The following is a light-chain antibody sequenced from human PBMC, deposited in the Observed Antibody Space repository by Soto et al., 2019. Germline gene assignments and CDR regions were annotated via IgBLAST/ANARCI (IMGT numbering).Light chain of an antibody. J-gene: IGLJ2*01. CDR3: AAWDDSLNGHVV. CDR1: SSNIGSNT. V-gene: IGLV1-44*01. Sequence: VLTQPPSASGTPGQRVTISCSGSSSNIGSNTVNWYQQLPGTAPKLLIYSNNQRPSGVPDRFSGSKSGTSASLAISGLQSEDEADYYCAAWDDSLNGHVVFDGGTKLTVL. CDR2: SNN.